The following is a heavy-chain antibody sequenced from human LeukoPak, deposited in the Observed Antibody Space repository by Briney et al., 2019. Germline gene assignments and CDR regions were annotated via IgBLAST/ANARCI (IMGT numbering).Heavy chain of an antibody. V-gene: IGHV3-15*01. J-gene: IGHJ6*03. Sequence: PGGSLRLSCAASGFTFSNAWMGWVRQAPGKGLEWVGRIKSKTDGGTTDYAAPVKGRFTISRDDSKNTLYLQMNSLKTEDTAVYYCTTEELGYCSGGSCYSLYYYYYYMDVWGKGTTVTVSS. CDR3: TTEELGYCSGGSCYSLYYYYYYMDV. D-gene: IGHD2-15*01. CDR2: IKSKTDGGTT. CDR1: GFTFSNAW.